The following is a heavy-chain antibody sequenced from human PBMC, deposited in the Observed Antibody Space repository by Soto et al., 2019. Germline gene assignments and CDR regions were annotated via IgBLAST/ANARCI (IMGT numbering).Heavy chain of an antibody. D-gene: IGHD4-17*01. CDR2: IWYDGTNA. V-gene: IGHV3-33*01. CDR3: ARDPYGENGDPYGMDV. J-gene: IGHJ6*02. CDR1: GITFSNYG. Sequence: QVQLVEAGGGVVQPGRSLRLSCAASGITFSNYGMHWVRQAPGKGLAWVAVIWYDGTNAHYADSVKGRFTISRDDSKTTLYLQMSSLRAEYTAVYYCARDPYGENGDPYGMDVWGQGTTGTVSS.